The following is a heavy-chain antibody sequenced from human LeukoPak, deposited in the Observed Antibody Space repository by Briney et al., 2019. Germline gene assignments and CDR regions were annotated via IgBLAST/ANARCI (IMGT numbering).Heavy chain of an antibody. CDR2: IYPGDSDT. Sequence: GGSLKISCKVSGYSFTTNWVGWVGQMPGKSLEWMGIIYPGDSDTRYSPSFQGQVTISADKSISTAYLQWSSLKASDTAMYYCARLPPGYDQSFDSWGQGTLVTVSS. D-gene: IGHD1-14*01. J-gene: IGHJ4*02. CDR1: GYSFTTNW. CDR3: ARLPPGYDQSFDS. V-gene: IGHV5-51*01.